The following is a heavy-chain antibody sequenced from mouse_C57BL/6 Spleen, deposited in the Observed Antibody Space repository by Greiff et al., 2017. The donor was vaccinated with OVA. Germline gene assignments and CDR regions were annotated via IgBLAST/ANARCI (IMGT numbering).Heavy chain of an antibody. V-gene: IGHV5-4*01. J-gene: IGHJ3*01. D-gene: IGHD2-4*01. CDR3: ARDDYDYDGAY. CDR2: ISAGGSYT. CDR1: GFTFSSYA. Sequence: EVQLVESGGGLVKPGGSLKLSCAASGFTFSSYAMSWVRQTPEKRLEWVATISAGGSYTYYPDNVKGRFTISRDNATNNLYLQMSHLKAEDPAMYYCARDDYDYDGAYWGKGTLVTVSA.